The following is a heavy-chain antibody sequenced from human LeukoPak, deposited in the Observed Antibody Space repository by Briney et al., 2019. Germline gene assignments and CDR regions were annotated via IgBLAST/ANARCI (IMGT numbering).Heavy chain of an antibody. CDR2: IYHSGST. D-gene: IGHD4-17*01. J-gene: IGHJ4*02. Sequence: SETLSLTCTVSGASISRYYWSWIRQPSGKGLEWIGYIYHSGSTNYNPSLKSRVTISVDRSKNQFSLRLSSVTAADTAIYYCAGDPSDYGAFDNWGQGTLVTVSS. CDR3: AGDPSDYGAFDN. CDR1: GASISRYY. V-gene: IGHV4-59*01.